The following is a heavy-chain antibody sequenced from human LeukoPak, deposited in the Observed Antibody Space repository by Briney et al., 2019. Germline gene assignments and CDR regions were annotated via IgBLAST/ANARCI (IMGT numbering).Heavy chain of an antibody. CDR1: GYTLTELS. V-gene: IGHV1-24*01. CDR2: FDPEDGET. CDR3: ATYPRRGDPPDYFDY. D-gene: IGHD3-10*01. J-gene: IGHJ4*02. Sequence: ASVKVSCKVSGYTLTELSMHWVRQAPGKGLGWMGGFDPEDGETIYAQKFQGRVTMTEDTSTDTAYMELSSLRSEDTAVYYCATYPRRGDPPDYFDYWGQGTLVTVSS.